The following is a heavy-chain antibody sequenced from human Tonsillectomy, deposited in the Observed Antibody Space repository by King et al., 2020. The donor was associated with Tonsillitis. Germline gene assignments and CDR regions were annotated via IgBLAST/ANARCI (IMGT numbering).Heavy chain of an antibody. CDR3: ARVSRELSSLDY. CDR2: IIPILGIA. D-gene: IGHD3-16*02. V-gene: IGHV1-69*09. Sequence: VQLVQSGAEVKKPGSSVKVSCKASGGTFSSYAISWVRQAPGQGLEWMGRIIPILGIANYAQKFQGRVTITADKSTSTAYMELSSLRSEDTAVYYCARVSRELSSLDYWGQGTLVTVSS. J-gene: IGHJ4*02. CDR1: GGTFSSYA.